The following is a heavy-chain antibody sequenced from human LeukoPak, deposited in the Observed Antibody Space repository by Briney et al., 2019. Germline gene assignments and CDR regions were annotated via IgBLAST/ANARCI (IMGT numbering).Heavy chain of an antibody. V-gene: IGHV3-23*01. CDR2: ISGSGGST. D-gene: IGHD2-21*02. CDR1: GFTFSSYA. CDR3: AKSLRHIVVVTAIQNYYYGMDV. Sequence: GGSLRLSCAASGFTFSSYAMSWVRQAPGKGLEWVSAISGSGGSTYYADSVKGRFTISRDNSKNTLYLQMNSLRAEDTAVYYCAKSLRHIVVVTAIQNYYYGMDVWGQGTTVTVSS. J-gene: IGHJ6*02.